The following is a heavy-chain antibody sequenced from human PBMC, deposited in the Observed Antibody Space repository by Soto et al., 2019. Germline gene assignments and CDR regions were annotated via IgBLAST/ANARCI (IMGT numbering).Heavy chain of an antibody. CDR1: GFTVSSNY. CDR2: IYSGGST. D-gene: IGHD5-18*01. J-gene: IGHJ5*02. Sequence: GGSLRLSCAASGFTVSSNYMSWVRQAPGKGLEWVSVIYSGGSTYYADSVKGRFTISRDNSKNTLYLQMNSLRAEDTAVYYCARAYVDTARGGSYWFDPWGQGTLVTVSS. CDR3: ARAYVDTARGGSYWFDP. V-gene: IGHV3-66*01.